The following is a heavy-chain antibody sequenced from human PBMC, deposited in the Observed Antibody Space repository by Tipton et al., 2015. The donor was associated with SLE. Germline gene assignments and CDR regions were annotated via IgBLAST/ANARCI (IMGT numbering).Heavy chain of an antibody. CDR1: GFSFSDFH. CDR2: IRDIGGTV. CDR3: VRERPDYGAGLSFYAMDV. D-gene: IGHD4-17*01. V-gene: IGHV3-11*04. J-gene: IGHJ6*02. Sequence: SLRLSCAASGFSFSDFHMSWLRQAPGKGLEWISYIRDIGGTVVYTCSVKGRFTISRDHFKNTLYLQMDSLKAEDTALYYCVRERPDYGAGLSFYAMDVWGQGTTVSASS.